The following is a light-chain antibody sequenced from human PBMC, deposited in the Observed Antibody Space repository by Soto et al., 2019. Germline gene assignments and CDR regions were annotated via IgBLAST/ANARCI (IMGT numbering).Light chain of an antibody. CDR2: SNN. V-gene: IGLV1-44*01. CDR3: EAWDDSLNGVV. J-gene: IGLJ2*01. CDR1: SSNIGSNT. Sequence: QSVLTQPPSASGTPGQRVTISCSGSSSNIGSNTVNWYQQLPGTAPKLLFYSNNQRPSGVPDRFSGSKSGTSASLAISGLQSDDEADYYCEAWDDSLNGVVFGGGTKLTVL.